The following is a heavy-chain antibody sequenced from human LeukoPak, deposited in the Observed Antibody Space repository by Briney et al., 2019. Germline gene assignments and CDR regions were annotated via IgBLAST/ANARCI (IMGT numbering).Heavy chain of an antibody. CDR3: AREVRRWLQAYYYYVDV. V-gene: IGHV4-34*01. CDR1: GGSFSGYY. Sequence: SETLSLTCVVYGGSFSGYYWSWLRQPPGKGLEWIGEINHSGSTDYNPSLKSRVTMSVDTSKNQFSLKLSSVTAADTAVYYCAREVRRWLQAYYYYVDVWGKGTTVTISS. J-gene: IGHJ6*03. CDR2: INHSGST. D-gene: IGHD5-24*01.